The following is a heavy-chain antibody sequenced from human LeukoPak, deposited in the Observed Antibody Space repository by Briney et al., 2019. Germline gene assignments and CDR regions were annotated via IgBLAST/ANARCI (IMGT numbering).Heavy chain of an antibody. J-gene: IGHJ3*01. CDR1: GGSISSSSYY. CDR3: ARIDSSGWNEARGTFDF. Sequence: SETLSLTCIVSGGSISSSSYYWGWIRQPPEKGLEWIGSIYYSGSTYYNPSLKSRVTISVDTSKNQFSLKLSFVTAADTAVYYCARIDSSGWNEARGTFDFWGQATMVTVSS. V-gene: IGHV4-39*01. D-gene: IGHD6-19*01. CDR2: IYYSGST.